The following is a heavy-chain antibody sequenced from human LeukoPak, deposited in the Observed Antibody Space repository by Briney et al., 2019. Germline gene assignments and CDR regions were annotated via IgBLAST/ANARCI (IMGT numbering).Heavy chain of an antibody. CDR2: ISYDGNNK. J-gene: IGHJ6*03. CDR1: GFTFSSYL. CDR3: ARDATYYYMDV. Sequence: GGSLRLSCAASGFTFSSYLMHWVRQAPGKGLEWVAAISYDGNNKYYADSVKGRFTISRDNSKNTLYLQMNSLRAEDTAVYYCARDATYYYMDVWGKGTTVTVSS. V-gene: IGHV3-30-3*01.